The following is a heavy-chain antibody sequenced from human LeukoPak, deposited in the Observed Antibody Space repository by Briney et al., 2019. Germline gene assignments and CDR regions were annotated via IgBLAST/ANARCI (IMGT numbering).Heavy chain of an antibody. V-gene: IGHV1-69*01. D-gene: IGHD1-26*01. CDR2: IIPIFGTA. CDR1: GGTFSSYA. J-gene: IGHJ6*02. CDR3: ARWGADRDYYYYYGMDV. Sequence: SVKVSCKASGGTFSSYAISWVRQAPGQGLEWMGGIIPIFGTANYAQKFQGRVTITADESTSAAYMELSSLRSEDTAVYYCARWGADRDYYYYYGMDVWGQGTTVTVSS.